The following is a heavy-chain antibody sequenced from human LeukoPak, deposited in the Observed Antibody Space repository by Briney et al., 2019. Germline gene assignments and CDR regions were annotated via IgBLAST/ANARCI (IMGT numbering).Heavy chain of an antibody. CDR3: ARDVGATTSPFDY. CDR2: ISSSGSTI. J-gene: IGHJ4*02. D-gene: IGHD1-26*01. Sequence: GGSLRLSCAASGFTFSSYEMNWVHQAPGKGLEWVSYISSSGSTIYYADSVKGRFTISRDNAKNSLYLQMNSLRAEDTAVYYCARDVGATTSPFDYWGQGTLVTVSS. CDR1: GFTFSSYE. V-gene: IGHV3-48*03.